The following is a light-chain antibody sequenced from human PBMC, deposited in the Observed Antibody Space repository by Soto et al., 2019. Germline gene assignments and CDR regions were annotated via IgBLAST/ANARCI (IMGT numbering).Light chain of an antibody. CDR2: GTS. Sequence: EIVMTQSPATLSVSPGGRATLSCRASQSLSSNLAWYQQKPGQAPRLLIYGTSARATGIPATFSGSGSGTEFTLTISSLQSEDFAIYYCQQYDNWPSVTFGGGTKVEIK. J-gene: IGKJ4*01. V-gene: IGKV3-15*01. CDR1: QSLSSN. CDR3: QQYDNWPSVT.